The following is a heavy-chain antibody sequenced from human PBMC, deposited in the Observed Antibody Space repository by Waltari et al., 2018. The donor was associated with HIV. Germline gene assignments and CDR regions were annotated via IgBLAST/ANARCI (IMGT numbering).Heavy chain of an antibody. D-gene: IGHD3-10*01. CDR2: IYYSGST. CDR1: GGSISSSSYY. Sequence: QLQLQESGPGLVKPSETLSLTCTVPGGSISSSSYYWGWIRHPPGKGLEWIGSIYYSGSTYYNPSLKSRVTISVDTSKNQFSLKLSSVTAADTAVYYCARLGYYGSGRLATYFDYWGQGTLVTVSS. CDR3: ARLGYYGSGRLATYFDY. V-gene: IGHV4-39*01. J-gene: IGHJ4*02.